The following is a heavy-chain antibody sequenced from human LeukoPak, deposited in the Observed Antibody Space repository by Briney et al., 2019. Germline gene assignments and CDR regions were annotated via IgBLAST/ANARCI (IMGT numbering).Heavy chain of an antibody. V-gene: IGHV3-30*04. J-gene: IGHJ4*02. Sequence: GGSLRLSCAASGFTFSSYAMHWVRQAPGKGLEWVAVISYDGSNKYYADSVKGRFTISRDNSKNTLYLQMNSLRAEDTAVCYCAKDPFDYWGQGTLVTVSS. CDR2: ISYDGSNK. CDR3: AKDPFDY. CDR1: GFTFSSYA.